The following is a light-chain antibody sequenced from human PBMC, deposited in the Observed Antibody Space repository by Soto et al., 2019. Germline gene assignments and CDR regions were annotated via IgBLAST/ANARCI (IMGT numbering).Light chain of an antibody. CDR3: SSYAGSNNLYV. CDR2: EVS. V-gene: IGLV2-8*01. J-gene: IGLJ1*01. CDR1: SSDVGGYNY. Sequence: QSVLTQPPSASGSPGQSVTISCTGTSSDVGGYNYVSWYQQHPGKAPKLMIYEVSKRPSGVPDRFSGSKSGNTASLSVSGLQAEDEADYYSSSYAGSNNLYVFGTGTKLTVL.